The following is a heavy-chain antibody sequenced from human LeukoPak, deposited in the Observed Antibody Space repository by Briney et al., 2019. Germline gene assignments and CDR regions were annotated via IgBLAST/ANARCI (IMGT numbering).Heavy chain of an antibody. V-gene: IGHV4-39*01. Sequence: PGGSLRLSCAGSGFTFSSYAMSWVRQSPGKGLEWIGSIYYSGKTYYNPSVKSRVTMSADTSKNQFSLNLSSVTAADTAVYYCARLPLSMSVYPPDYWGQGTLVIVSS. CDR3: ARLPLSMSVYPPDY. J-gene: IGHJ4*02. CDR2: IYYSGKT. D-gene: IGHD3-3*01. CDR1: GFTFSSYA.